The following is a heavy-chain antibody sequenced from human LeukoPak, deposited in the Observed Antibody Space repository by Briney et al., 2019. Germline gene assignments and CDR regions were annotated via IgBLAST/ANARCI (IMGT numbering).Heavy chain of an antibody. CDR1: GFIFSSFT. Sequence: PGGSLRLSCAASGFIFSSFTMNWVRQAPGKGLEWVSSISSDSKSIYYADSVKGRFIISRDNAKNPLFLQMDSLRAEDTALYYCTRGSYGDYGFWGQGTLVTVSS. CDR2: ISSDSKSI. J-gene: IGHJ4*02. CDR3: TRGSYGDYGF. V-gene: IGHV3-21*01. D-gene: IGHD4-17*01.